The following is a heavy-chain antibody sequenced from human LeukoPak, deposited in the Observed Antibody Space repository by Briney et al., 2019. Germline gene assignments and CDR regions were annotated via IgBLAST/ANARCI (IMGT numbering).Heavy chain of an antibody. V-gene: IGHV5-51*01. D-gene: IGHD6-19*01. J-gene: IGHJ4*02. Sequence: GESLKISCKGSGYSFTSYWIGWVRQMPGKGLEWMGIIYPGDSDTGYSPSFQGQVTISADKSISTAYLQWSSLKASDTAMYYCASSGWYSSRPLGFDYWGQGTLVTVSS. CDR2: IYPGDSDT. CDR3: ASSGWYSSRPLGFDY. CDR1: GYSFTSYW.